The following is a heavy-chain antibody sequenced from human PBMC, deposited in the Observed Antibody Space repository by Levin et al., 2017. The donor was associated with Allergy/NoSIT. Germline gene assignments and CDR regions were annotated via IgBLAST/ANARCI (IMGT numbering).Heavy chain of an antibody. V-gene: IGHV3-43*01. Sequence: GGSLRLSCAASGFKFDDHTIHWVRQPPGKGLEWVSLITWDGGRTLYADSVKGRFTISRDNNKNSLYLQMNSLRSEDSALYYCVRGSGETTSFDYWGQGSLVTVSS. CDR1: GFKFDDHT. D-gene: IGHD4-17*01. CDR3: VRGSGETTSFDY. J-gene: IGHJ4*02. CDR2: ITWDGGRT.